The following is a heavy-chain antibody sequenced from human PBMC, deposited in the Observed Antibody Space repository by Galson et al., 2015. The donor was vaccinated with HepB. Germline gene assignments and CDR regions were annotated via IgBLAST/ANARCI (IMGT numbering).Heavy chain of an antibody. J-gene: IGHJ5*02. CDR1: SYAFTSHG. CDR2: INTHNGNT. D-gene: IGHD6-13*01. CDR3: ARRTAAAVTWFGP. V-gene: IGHV1-18*01. Sequence: SVKVSCKASSYAFTSHGLSWVRQAPGQGLEWMGWINTHNGNTDYGQKFEGRVTLTADTSTTTAYMELRSLKSGDTAMYYCARRTAAAVTWFGPWGQGTLVTVSS.